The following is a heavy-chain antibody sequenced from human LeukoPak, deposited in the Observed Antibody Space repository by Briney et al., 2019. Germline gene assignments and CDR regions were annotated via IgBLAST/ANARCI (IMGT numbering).Heavy chain of an antibody. D-gene: IGHD6-6*01. CDR3: ARIDSSSSFYYYYYMDV. V-gene: IGHV4-59*01. J-gene: IGHJ6*03. Sequence: SETLSLTCIVSGGSISGYYWSWIRQPPGKGLEWIGYIYYSGSTNYNPSLKSRVTISVDTSKNQFSLKLSSVTAADTAVYYCARIDSSSSFYYYYYMDVWGKGTTVTVSS. CDR2: IYYSGST. CDR1: GGSISGYY.